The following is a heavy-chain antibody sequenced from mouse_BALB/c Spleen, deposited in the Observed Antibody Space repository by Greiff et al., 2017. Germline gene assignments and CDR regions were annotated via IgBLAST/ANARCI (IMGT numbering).Heavy chain of an antibody. V-gene: IGHV5-6-5*01. CDR1: GFTFSSYA. Sequence: EVKLVESGGGLVKPGGSLKLSCAASGFTFSSYAMSWVRQTPEKRLEWVASISSGGSTYYPDSVKGRFTISRDNASNILYLQMSSLRSEDTAMYYCAREDYYGTGYFDVWGAGTTVTVSS. J-gene: IGHJ1*01. CDR3: AREDYYGTGYFDV. D-gene: IGHD1-1*01. CDR2: ISSGGST.